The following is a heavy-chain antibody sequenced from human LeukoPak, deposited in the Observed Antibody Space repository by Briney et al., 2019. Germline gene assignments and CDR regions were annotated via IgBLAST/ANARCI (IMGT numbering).Heavy chain of an antibody. D-gene: IGHD3-22*01. J-gene: IGHJ3*02. CDR3: ARTFPTYYYDSSEHQGAFDI. Sequence: SETLSLTCTVSGGSISSYYWSWIRQPPGKGLEWIGYIYYSGSTDYNPSLKSRVTISVDTSKNQFSLKLSSVTAADTAVYYCARTFPTYYYDSSEHQGAFDIWGQGTMVTVSS. CDR1: GGSISSYY. V-gene: IGHV4-59*12. CDR2: IYYSGST.